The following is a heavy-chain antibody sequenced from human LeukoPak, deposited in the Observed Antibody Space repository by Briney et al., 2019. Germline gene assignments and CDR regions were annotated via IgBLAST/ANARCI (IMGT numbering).Heavy chain of an antibody. J-gene: IGHJ3*02. CDR2: ISGSGGST. CDR1: GFTFSSYA. V-gene: IGHV3-23*01. CDR3: AKEAIDVPRQTRTSFGAFDI. D-gene: IGHD3-16*01. Sequence: PGGSLRLSCAASGFTFSSYAMSWVRQAPGKGLEWVSAISGSGGSTYYADSVKGRFTISRDNSKNTLYLQMNSLRAEDTAVYYCAKEAIDVPRQTRTSFGAFDIWGQGTMVTVSS.